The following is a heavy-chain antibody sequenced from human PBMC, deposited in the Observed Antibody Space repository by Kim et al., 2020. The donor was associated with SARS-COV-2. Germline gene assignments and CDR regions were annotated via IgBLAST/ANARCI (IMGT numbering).Heavy chain of an antibody. CDR2: IWYDGSNK. CDR1: GFTFSSYG. CDR3: AKDFGISYYYYGMDV. V-gene: IGHV3-33*06. D-gene: IGHD3-3*01. J-gene: IGHJ6*02. Sequence: GGSLRLSCAASGFTFSSYGMHWVRQAPGKGLEWVAVIWYDGSNKYYADSVKGRFTISRDNSKNTLYLQMNSLRAEDTAVYYCAKDFGISYYYYGMDVWGQGNTVTVSS.